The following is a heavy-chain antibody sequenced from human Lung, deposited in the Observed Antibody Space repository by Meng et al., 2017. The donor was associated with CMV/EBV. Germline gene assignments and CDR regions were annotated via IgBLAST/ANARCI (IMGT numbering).Heavy chain of an antibody. Sequence: ASXXVSXKASGYSFNSYIISWVRQAPGQGLEWMGWVNSYTGDTDYAQQFQERITMTTDTSTTTVYMELRSLRTDDTAAYYCARISMIRGIIITGWFDPWGQGTLVT. CDR1: GYSFNSYI. J-gene: IGHJ5*02. D-gene: IGHD3-10*01. V-gene: IGHV1-18*04. CDR3: ARISMIRGIIITGWFDP. CDR2: VNSYTGDT.